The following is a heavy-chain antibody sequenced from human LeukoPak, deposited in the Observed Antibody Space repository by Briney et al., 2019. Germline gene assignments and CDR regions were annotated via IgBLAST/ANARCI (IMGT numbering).Heavy chain of an antibody. CDR3: ARLSTYYDFWSPLDY. CDR2: VSYSGGT. V-gene: IGHV4-59*01. D-gene: IGHD3-3*01. CDR1: GFTFTTYP. J-gene: IGHJ4*02. Sequence: NPGGSLRLSCAASGFTFTTYPMSWIRQPPGKGLEWIGYVSYSGGTNYNPSLKSRVTISLDTSKDQFSLRLNSVTAADTAVYYCARLSTYYDFWSPLDYWGQGTLVTVSS.